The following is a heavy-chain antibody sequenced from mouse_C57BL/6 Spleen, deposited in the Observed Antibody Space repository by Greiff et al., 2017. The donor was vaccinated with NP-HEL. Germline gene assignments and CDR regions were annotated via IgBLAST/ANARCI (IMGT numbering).Heavy chain of an antibody. CDR1: GFTFSSYA. Sequence: VQLKESGGGLVKPGGSLKLSCAASGFTFSSYAMSWVRQTPEKRLEWVATISDGGSYTYYPDNVKGRFTISRDNAKNNLYLQMSHLKSEDTAIYYCARDDYYGSRWYYFDYWGQGTTLTVSS. CDR3: ARDDYYGSRWYYFDY. V-gene: IGHV5-4*01. D-gene: IGHD1-1*01. J-gene: IGHJ2*01. CDR2: ISDGGSYT.